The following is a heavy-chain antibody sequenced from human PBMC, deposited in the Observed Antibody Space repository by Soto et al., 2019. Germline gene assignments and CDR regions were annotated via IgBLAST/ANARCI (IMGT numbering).Heavy chain of an antibody. CDR2: ISWNSGII. D-gene: IGHD3-22*01. Sequence: DAQLVESGGGLVQPGKSLRISCVASGFTFDDHTMHWVRPAPGRGLEWVSCISWNSGIIGYADSVKGRFTISRDNAKNSLYLRMDSMRPEDTAVYYCTKDTHSPSGYFEAFDVWGQGTKVTVSS. CDR3: TKDTHSPSGYFEAFDV. V-gene: IGHV3-9*01. CDR1: GFTFDDHT. J-gene: IGHJ3*01.